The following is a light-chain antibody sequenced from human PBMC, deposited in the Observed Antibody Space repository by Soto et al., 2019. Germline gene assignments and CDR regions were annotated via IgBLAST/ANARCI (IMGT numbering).Light chain of an antibody. Sequence: DIQLTQSPSFLSASVGDRVTITCRASQGISSYLAWYQQRPGKAPELLIYGASTLRTGVASRFSGSGSGTEFAFTISSMQPEDYAIYSCQQLNIIPPLFTFGPGTKVDIK. CDR2: GAS. V-gene: IGKV1-9*01. J-gene: IGKJ3*01. CDR1: QGISSY. CDR3: QQLNIIPPLFT.